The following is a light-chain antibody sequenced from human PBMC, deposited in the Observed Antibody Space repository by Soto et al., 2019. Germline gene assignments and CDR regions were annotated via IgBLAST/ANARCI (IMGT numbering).Light chain of an antibody. V-gene: IGLV2-14*01. J-gene: IGLJ3*02. CDR3: SPYTSSSTRV. CDR2: EVS. CDR1: SSDVGGYNY. Sequence: QSVLTQPASVSGSPGQSITISCTGTSSDVGGYNYVSWYQQHPGKAPKLMIYEVSNRPSGVSNRFSGSKSGNTASLTISGPQAEDGGDYYCSPYTSSSTRVFGGGTKLTVL.